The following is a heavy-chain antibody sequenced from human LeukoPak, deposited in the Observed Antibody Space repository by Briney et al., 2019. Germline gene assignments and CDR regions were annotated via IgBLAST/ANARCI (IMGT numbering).Heavy chain of an antibody. Sequence: GASVKVSCKASGYTFTGYYMHWVRQAPGQGLEWMGWINPNSGGTNYAQKFQGRVTMTRDTSISTAYMELSRLRSDDTAVYYCARDQAWSKEGPSAFDIWGQGTMVTVSS. CDR2: INPNSGGT. J-gene: IGHJ3*02. CDR1: GYTFTGYY. CDR3: ARDQAWSKEGPSAFDI. V-gene: IGHV1-2*02. D-gene: IGHD2-8*02.